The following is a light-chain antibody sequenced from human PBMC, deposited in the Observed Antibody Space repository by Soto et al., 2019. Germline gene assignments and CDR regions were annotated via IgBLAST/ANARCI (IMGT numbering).Light chain of an antibody. CDR2: GAS. CDR1: QSVRSD. J-gene: IGKJ1*01. V-gene: IGKV3-20*01. CDR3: QQYANSPKT. Sequence: ETVLTQSPGTLSLSPGDRATLSCRASQSVRSDLAWYQQKPGQAPRLLIYGASSRATGIPDRFSGSGSGTDFTLIISRLEPEDFAVYHCQQYANSPKTFGQGTKLELK.